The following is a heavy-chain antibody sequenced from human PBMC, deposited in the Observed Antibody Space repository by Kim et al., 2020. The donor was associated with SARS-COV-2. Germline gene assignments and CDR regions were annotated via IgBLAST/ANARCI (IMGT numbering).Heavy chain of an antibody. CDR3: ARAPSYYDSSGDPGVYYYYGMDV. J-gene: IGHJ6*02. D-gene: IGHD3-22*01. Sequence: GESLKISCKGSGYSFTSYWIGWVRQMPGKGLEWMGIIYPGDSDTRYSPSFQGQVTISADKSISTAYLQWSSLKASDTAMYYCARAPSYYDSSGDPGVYYYYGMDVWGQGTTVTVSS. CDR2: IYPGDSDT. V-gene: IGHV5-51*01. CDR1: GYSFTSYW.